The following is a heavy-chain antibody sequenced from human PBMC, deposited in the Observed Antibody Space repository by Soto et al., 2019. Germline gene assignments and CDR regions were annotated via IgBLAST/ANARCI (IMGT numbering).Heavy chain of an antibody. J-gene: IGHJ6*02. D-gene: IGHD2-21*02. CDR1: GGSISSSSYY. CDR2: IYYSGST. CDR3: ASWYHCYFPSSCMDV. Sequence: PSETLSLTCTVSGGSISSSSYYWGWIRQPPGKGLEWIGSIYYSGSTYYNTSLKSRVTISVDTSKNQFSLKLSSVTAADTAVYYCASWYHCYFPSSCMDVWGQGTTVT. V-gene: IGHV4-39*01.